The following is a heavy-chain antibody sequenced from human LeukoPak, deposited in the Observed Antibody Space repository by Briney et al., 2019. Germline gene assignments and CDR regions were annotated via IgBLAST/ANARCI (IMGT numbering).Heavy chain of an antibody. J-gene: IGHJ6*02. D-gene: IGHD5-12*01. CDR1: GFTLSSYG. CDR3: AKDRRYSGYDYTYYYYYGMDV. CDR2: ISYDGSNK. V-gene: IGHV3-30*18. Sequence: GGSLRLSCAASGFTLSSYGMHWVRQAPGKGLEWVAVISYDGSNKYYADSVKGRFTISRDNSKNTLYLQMNSLRAEDTAVYYCAKDRRYSGYDYTYYYYYGMDVWGQGTTVTVSS.